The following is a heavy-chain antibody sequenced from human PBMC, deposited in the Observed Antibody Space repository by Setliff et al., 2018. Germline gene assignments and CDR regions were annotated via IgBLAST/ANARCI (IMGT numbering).Heavy chain of an antibody. J-gene: IGHJ4*02. V-gene: IGHV3-7*01. CDR3: ARQATDY. CDR1: GFTFSRYW. CDR2: INDGGGDK. Sequence: PGGSLRLSCAASGFTFSRYWITWVRQAPGKGLEWVANINDGGGDKYYVDSVKGRFTVSRDNAKNSVFLQMSSLRAEDTAIYYCARQATDYWGQGTLVTVSS.